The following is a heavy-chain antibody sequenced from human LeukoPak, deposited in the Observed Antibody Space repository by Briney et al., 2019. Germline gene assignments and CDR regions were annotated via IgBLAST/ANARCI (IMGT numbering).Heavy chain of an antibody. CDR2: IYYSGST. D-gene: IGHD4-11*01. J-gene: IGHJ5*02. CDR1: GGSISSSSYY. V-gene: IGHV4-39*01. CDR3: ARRPYSFNRFDP. Sequence: PSETLSLTCTVSGGSISSSSYYWGWIRQPPGKGLEWIGSIYYSGSTYYNPSLRSRVTISVDTPKNQFSLKLSSVTAADTAVYYCARRPYSFNRFDPWGQGTLVTVSS.